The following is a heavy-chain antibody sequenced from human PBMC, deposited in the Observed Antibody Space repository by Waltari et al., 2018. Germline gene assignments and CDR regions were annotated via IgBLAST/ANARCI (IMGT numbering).Heavy chain of an antibody. CDR1: GYTFTSYA. CDR3: ARRYSSGWYYFDY. CDR2: INAGNGNT. V-gene: IGHV1-3*01. J-gene: IGHJ4*02. D-gene: IGHD6-19*01. Sequence: QVQLVESGAEVKKHGASVKVSCKASGYTFTSYALHWVRQAPGQRLEWMGWINAGNGNTKYSQKFQGRVTITRDTSASTAYMELSSLRSEDTAVYYCARRYSSGWYYFDYWGQGTLVTVSS.